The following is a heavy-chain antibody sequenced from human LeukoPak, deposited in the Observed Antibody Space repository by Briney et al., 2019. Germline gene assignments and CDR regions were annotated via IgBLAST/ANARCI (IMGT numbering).Heavy chain of an antibody. CDR2: IYTSGST. CDR1: GGSTSSGSYY. Sequence: SETLSLTCTVSGGSTSSGSYYWSWIRQPAGKGLEWIGRIYTSGSTNYNPSLKSRVTISVDTSKNQFSLKLSSVTAADTAVYYCARALAVAGPKYFDYWGQGTLVTVSS. D-gene: IGHD6-19*01. V-gene: IGHV4-61*02. CDR3: ARALAVAGPKYFDY. J-gene: IGHJ4*02.